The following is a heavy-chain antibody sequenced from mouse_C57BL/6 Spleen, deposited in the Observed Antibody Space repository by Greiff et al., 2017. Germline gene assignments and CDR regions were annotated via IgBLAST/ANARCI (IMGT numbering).Heavy chain of an antibody. Sequence: VQLKESGGDLVKPGGSLKLSCAASGFTFSSYGMSWVRQTPDKRLEWVATISSGGSYTYYPDSVKGRFTISRDNAKNTLYLQMSSLKSEDTAMYYCARQDDYDDGFDYWGQGITLTVSS. CDR1: GFTFSSYG. J-gene: IGHJ2*01. CDR3: ARQDDYDDGFDY. CDR2: ISSGGSYT. D-gene: IGHD2-4*01. V-gene: IGHV5-6*01.